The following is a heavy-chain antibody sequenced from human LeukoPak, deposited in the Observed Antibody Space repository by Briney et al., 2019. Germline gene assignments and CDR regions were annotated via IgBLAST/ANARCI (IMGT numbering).Heavy chain of an antibody. J-gene: IGHJ4*02. D-gene: IGHD2-8*01. CDR3: STGPGYCTNGICYPAY. CDR1: GFTFNNAW. CDR2: IKSKTDGGTT. Sequence: PGGSLRLSCAASGFTFNNAWMSWVRQAPGKGLEWVGRIKSKTDGGTTDYAAPVKGRFTIPRDDSKNTLYLQMNSLKTEDTAVHYCSTGPGYCTNGICYPAYWGQGTLVTVSS. V-gene: IGHV3-15*01.